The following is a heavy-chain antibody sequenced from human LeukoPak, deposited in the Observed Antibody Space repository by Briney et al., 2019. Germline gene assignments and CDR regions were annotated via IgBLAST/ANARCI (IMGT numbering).Heavy chain of an antibody. D-gene: IGHD4-17*01. CDR1: GFTFSSYG. CDR2: ISYDGSNK. J-gene: IGHJ4*02. Sequence: GGSLRLSCAASGFTFSSYGMRWVRQAPGKGLEWVAVISYDGSNKYYADSVKGRFTISRDNSKNTLYLQMNSLRAEDTAVYYCATSHYGDIAYWGQGTLVTVSS. CDR3: ATSHYGDIAY. V-gene: IGHV3-30*03.